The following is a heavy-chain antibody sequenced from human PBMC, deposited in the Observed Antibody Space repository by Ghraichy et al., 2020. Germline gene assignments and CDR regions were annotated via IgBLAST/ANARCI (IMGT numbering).Heavy chain of an antibody. CDR1: GFTFSSFW. J-gene: IGHJ4*02. D-gene: IGHD6-13*01. Sequence: RGSLRLSCAASGFTFSSFWMHWVRQVPGKGLVWVSRINSDGSSTSYADSVKGRFTISRDNAKNTLYLQMNSLRAEDTAVYYCTRGWISAVGDLDYWGQGTLVTVSS. V-gene: IGHV3-74*01. CDR2: INSDGSST. CDR3: TRGWISAVGDLDY.